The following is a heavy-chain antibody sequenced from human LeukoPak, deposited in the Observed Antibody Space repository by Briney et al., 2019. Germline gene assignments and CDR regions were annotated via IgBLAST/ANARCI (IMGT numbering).Heavy chain of an antibody. CDR3: ARDYYDFWSGYFDY. Sequence: PGGSLRLSCAASGFTFSSYAMHWVRQAPGKGLEWVAVISYDGSNKYYADFVKGRFTISRDNSKNTLYLQMNSLRAEDTAVYYCARDYYDFWSGYFDYWGQGTLVTVSS. CDR2: ISYDGSNK. D-gene: IGHD3-3*01. J-gene: IGHJ4*02. CDR1: GFTFSSYA. V-gene: IGHV3-30-3*01.